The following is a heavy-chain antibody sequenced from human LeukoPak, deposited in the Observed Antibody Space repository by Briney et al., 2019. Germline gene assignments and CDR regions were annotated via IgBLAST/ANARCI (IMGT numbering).Heavy chain of an antibody. CDR3: AKQLGYCSDGSCYFPY. V-gene: IGHV3-23*01. J-gene: IGHJ4*02. D-gene: IGHD2-15*01. Sequence: GGSLRLSCAASGFTFSSSAMSWVRQAPGKGLEWVSAISNNGGYTYYADSVQGRFTISRDNSKSTLCLQMNSLRAEDTAVYYCAKQLGYCSDGSCYFPYWGQGTLVTVSS. CDR1: GFTFSSSA. CDR2: ISNNGGYT.